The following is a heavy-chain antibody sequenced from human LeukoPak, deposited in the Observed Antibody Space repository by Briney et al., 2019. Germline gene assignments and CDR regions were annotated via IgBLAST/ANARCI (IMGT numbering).Heavy chain of an antibody. J-gene: IGHJ6*03. Sequence: GGSLRLSCAASGFTFSDYYMSWIRQAPGKGLEWVSYISSSGSTIYYADSVKGRFTISRDNAKNSLYLQMSSLRAEDTAVYYCARVGCSSTSCFVYYYYYMDVWGKGTTVTVSS. CDR1: GFTFSDYY. D-gene: IGHD2-2*01. V-gene: IGHV3-11*01. CDR2: ISSSGSTI. CDR3: ARVGCSSTSCFVYYYYYMDV.